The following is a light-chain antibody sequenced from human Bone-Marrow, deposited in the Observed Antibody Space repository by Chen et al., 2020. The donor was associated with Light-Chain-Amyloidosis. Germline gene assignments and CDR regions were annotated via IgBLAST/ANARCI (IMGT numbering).Light chain of an antibody. CDR1: TGAVTSGYY. J-gene: IGLJ1*01. V-gene: IGLV7-43*01. Sequence: HTVFTQLPSLTLSPGGPVTLTCSSSTGAVTSGYYPNWFQQKPGQVPRALIYSPNNKHACNPARFSGSRVGGKAALTLSGAQPDDEADYYCLIYIGGTQGVFGTGTKITVL. CDR2: SPN. CDR3: LIYIGGTQGV.